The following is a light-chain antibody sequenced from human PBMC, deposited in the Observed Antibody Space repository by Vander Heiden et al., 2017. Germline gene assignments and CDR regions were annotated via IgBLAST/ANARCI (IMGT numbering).Light chain of an antibody. Sequence: DIQMTQSPSSLSASVGDRVTITCRASQSICSYLNWYQQKPGKAPKLLIYAASSLQSGVPSRFSGSGSGTDFTLTISSLQPEDFATYYCQQSDSTPGTFGQGTKLEIK. CDR3: QQSDSTPGT. CDR1: QSICSY. CDR2: AAS. J-gene: IGKJ2*02. V-gene: IGKV1-39*01.